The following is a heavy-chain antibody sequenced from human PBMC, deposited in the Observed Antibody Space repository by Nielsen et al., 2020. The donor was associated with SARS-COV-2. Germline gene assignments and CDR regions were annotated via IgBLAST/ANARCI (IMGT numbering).Heavy chain of an antibody. J-gene: IGHJ6*02. D-gene: IGHD5-12*01. Sequence: GGSLRLSCAASGFTVSSNYMSWVRQAPGKGLEWVSVIYSGGSTYYADSVKGRFTISRDNSKNTLYLQMNSLRAEDTAVYYCARGGGGYDSGSERIRYGMDVWGQGTTVTVS. CDR2: IYSGGST. CDR1: GFTVSSNY. CDR3: ARGGGGYDSGSERIRYGMDV. V-gene: IGHV3-53*01.